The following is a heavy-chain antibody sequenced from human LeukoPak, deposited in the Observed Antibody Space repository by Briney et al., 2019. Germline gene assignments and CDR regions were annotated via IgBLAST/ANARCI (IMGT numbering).Heavy chain of an antibody. J-gene: IGHJ4*02. Sequence: GESLKISCKGSGYSFTSYWIGWVRQVPGKGLEWMGIIYPGDSDTRYSPSFQGQVTISADKSISTAYLQWSSLKASDTAMYYCARLGRSPNYYDSSGYPDYWGQGTLVTVSS. V-gene: IGHV5-51*01. CDR3: ARLGRSPNYYDSSGYPDY. CDR1: GYSFTSYW. CDR2: IYPGDSDT. D-gene: IGHD3-22*01.